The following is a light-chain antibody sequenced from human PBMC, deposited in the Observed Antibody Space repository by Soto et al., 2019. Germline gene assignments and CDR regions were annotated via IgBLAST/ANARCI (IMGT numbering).Light chain of an antibody. CDR1: YPNIGSNT. J-gene: IGLJ2*01. Sequence: QSVLTQPTSASGTPGQRVTISCSGGYPNIGSNTVNWYHQLPGTAPKLLIYDNNQRPSGVPDRFSGSTSGTSASLAISGLLSEDEADYYCAPWDDSLNGVVFGGGTKLTVL. V-gene: IGLV1-44*01. CDR3: APWDDSLNGVV. CDR2: DNN.